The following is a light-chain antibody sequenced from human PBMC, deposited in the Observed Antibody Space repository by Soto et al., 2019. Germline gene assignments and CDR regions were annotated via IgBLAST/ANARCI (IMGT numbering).Light chain of an antibody. CDR2: EGS. CDR1: SSDVGSYNL. J-gene: IGLJ2*01. Sequence: QSALTQPASVSGSPGQSITISCTGTSSDVGSYNLVSWFQQHPGKAPKLMIYEGSKRPSGVSNRFSGSKSGNTASLTISGLQAEDEADYYCCSYAGSPTYVVFGGGTQLTVL. CDR3: CSYAGSPTYVV. V-gene: IGLV2-23*01.